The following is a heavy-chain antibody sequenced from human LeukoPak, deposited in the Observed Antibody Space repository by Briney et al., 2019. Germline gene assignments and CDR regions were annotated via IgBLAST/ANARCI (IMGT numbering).Heavy chain of an antibody. V-gene: IGHV1-8*01. J-gene: IGHJ3*02. Sequence: ASVKVSCKASVYTFTSYDINWVRQATGQGLEWMGRMNPNSGNTGYAQKFQGRVTMTRNTSISTAYMELSSLRSEDTAVYYCARLRYFDWFHAFDIWGQGTMVTVSS. CDR3: ARLRYFDWFHAFDI. CDR2: MNPNSGNT. CDR1: VYTFTSYD. D-gene: IGHD3-9*01.